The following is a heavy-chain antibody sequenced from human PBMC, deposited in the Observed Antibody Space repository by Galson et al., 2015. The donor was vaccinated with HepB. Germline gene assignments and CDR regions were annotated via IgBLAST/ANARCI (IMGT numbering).Heavy chain of an antibody. J-gene: IGHJ4*02. CDR3: ARDSRSGSYYDYFDY. D-gene: IGHD1-26*01. CDR2: IKKDGSAT. Sequence: SLRLSCAASGFTFSNYWMSWVRQAPGKGLEWVANIKKDGSATYFVDSVKGRFNISRDNAKDSLYLQMNSLRAEDTALYYCARDSRSGSYYDYFDYWGQGALVTVSS. V-gene: IGHV3-7*03. CDR1: GFTFSNYW.